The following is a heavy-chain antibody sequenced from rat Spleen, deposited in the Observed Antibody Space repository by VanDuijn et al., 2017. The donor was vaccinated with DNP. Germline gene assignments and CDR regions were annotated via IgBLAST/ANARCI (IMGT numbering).Heavy chain of an antibody. CDR1: GFTFNKDW. J-gene: IGHJ3*01. Sequence: EVQLVESGGDPVQPGRSLTLSCVVSGFTFNKDWMTWVRQVPGKGLEWIASITTGGEITYYPDSVKGRFTISRDHATNTLYLRLNSLRSEDTAIYYCVTHPLSGARWFAYWGQGTLVTVSS. CDR3: VTHPLSGARWFAY. CDR2: ITTGGEIT. V-gene: IGHV5-31*01. D-gene: IGHD3-8*01.